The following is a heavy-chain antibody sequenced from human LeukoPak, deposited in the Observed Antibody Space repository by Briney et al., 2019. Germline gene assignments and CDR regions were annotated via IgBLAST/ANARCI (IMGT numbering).Heavy chain of an antibody. CDR3: ARFGLGKHIEVAGIPFDI. J-gene: IGHJ3*02. V-gene: IGHV1-18*01. CDR2: ISAYNGNT. CDR1: GYTFTSYG. D-gene: IGHD6-19*01. Sequence: AASVKVSCKASGYTFTSYGISWVRQAPGQGLEWMGWISAYNGNTNYAQKLQGRVTMTTDTSTSTAYMELRSLRSDDTAVYYCARFGLGKHIEVAGIPFDIWGQGTMVTVPS.